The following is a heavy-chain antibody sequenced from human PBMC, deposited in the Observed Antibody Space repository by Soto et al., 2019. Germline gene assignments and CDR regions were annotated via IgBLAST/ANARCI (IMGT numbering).Heavy chain of an antibody. Sequence: QVQLVQSGAEVQKPGASMKVSCKAAGYTFISYYMHWVRQAPGQGIEWMGISKPSSDITNYAQKFQGRVPMTRATYTSTVYMELTSLTYEDKAVSYCSSEPREGYKYYFDYWGQGSLVTVSS. V-gene: IGHV1-46*01. CDR3: SSEPREGYKYYFDY. CDR1: GYTFISYY. J-gene: IGHJ4*02. D-gene: IGHD5-12*01. CDR2: SKPSSDIT.